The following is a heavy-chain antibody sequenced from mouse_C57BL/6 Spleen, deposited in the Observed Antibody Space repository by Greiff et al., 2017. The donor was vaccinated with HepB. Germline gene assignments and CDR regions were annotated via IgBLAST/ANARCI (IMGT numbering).Heavy chain of an antibody. CDR1: GFTFSSYA. Sequence: EVKVVESGGGLVKPGGSLKLSCAASGFTFSSYAMSWVRQTPEKRLEWVATISDGGSYTYYPDNVKGRFTISRDNAKNNLYLQMSHLKSEDTAMYYCARGNDYYWYFDVWGTGTTVTVSS. CDR2: ISDGGSYT. D-gene: IGHD2-4*01. CDR3: ARGNDYYWYFDV. J-gene: IGHJ1*03. V-gene: IGHV5-4*03.